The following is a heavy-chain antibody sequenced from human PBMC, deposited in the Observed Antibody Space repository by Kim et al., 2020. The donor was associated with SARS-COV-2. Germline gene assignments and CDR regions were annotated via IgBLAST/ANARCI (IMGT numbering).Heavy chain of an antibody. CDR3: ARILWFGELYFDY. J-gene: IGHJ4*02. V-gene: IGHV5-51*01. D-gene: IGHD3-10*01. Sequence: YSPSFQGQVTISADKSISTAYLQWSSLKASDTAMYYCARILWFGELYFDYWGQGTLVTVSS.